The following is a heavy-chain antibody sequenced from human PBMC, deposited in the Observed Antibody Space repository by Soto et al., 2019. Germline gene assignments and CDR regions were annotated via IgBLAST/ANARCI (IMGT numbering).Heavy chain of an antibody. D-gene: IGHD3-10*01. CDR2: IYYSGNT. Sequence: QLQLQESGPGLVKPSETLSLTCIVSGGSISSGDYYWGWIRQPPGKGLEWIGNIYYSGNTYYNPSLKSRVTISIDTSKNQFSLRLSSVTAADTAVYYCARLIMVRGVIRGFDPWGQGTLVTVSS. CDR3: ARLIMVRGVIRGFDP. V-gene: IGHV4-39*01. CDR1: GGSISSGDYY. J-gene: IGHJ5*02.